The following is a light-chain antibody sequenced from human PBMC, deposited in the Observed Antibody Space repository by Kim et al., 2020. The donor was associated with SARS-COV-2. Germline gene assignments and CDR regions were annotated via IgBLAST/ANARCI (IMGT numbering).Light chain of an antibody. Sequence: SSELTQDPAVSVALGQTVRITCQGDSLRSYYASWYQQKPGQAPVLVIYGKNNRPSGIPDRFSGSSSGNTASLTITGPQAEDEADYYCNSRDSSGNHVVF. CDR2: GKN. CDR1: SLRSYY. CDR3: NSRDSSGNHVV. J-gene: IGLJ2*01. V-gene: IGLV3-19*01.